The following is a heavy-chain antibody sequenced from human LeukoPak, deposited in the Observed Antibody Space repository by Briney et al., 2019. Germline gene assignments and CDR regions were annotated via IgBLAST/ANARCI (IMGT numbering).Heavy chain of an antibody. V-gene: IGHV3-9*01. CDR2: ISWNSRTI. D-gene: IGHD2/OR15-2a*01. J-gene: IGHJ6*02. CDR3: AKDKSSTTKYYGIDV. CDR1: GFIVDDYA. Sequence: GRSLRLSCAASGFIVDDYAVHWVRQAPGKGLEWVSSISWNSRTIAYADSVKGRFTIARDNGKNSLYLQMNSLRSEDTALYYCAKDKSSTTKYYGIDVWGQGTTVTVSS.